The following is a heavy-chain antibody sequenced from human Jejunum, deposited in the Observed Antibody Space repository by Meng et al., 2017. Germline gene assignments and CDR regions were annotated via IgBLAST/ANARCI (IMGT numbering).Heavy chain of an antibody. Sequence: QPQEPVQRPVNPVETMSITCKVSGGSITNNSYNWGWIRQSPGRGLEWIATINYAVGARSSPYIRSRVTMFIDTCKNQFSLNLASMTTIKAAVYYCATHFSWRRFEFWGLGTLVTVSS. CDR2: INYAVGA. V-gene: IGHV4-39*01. CDR1: GGSITNNSYN. CDR3: ATHFSWRRFEF. D-gene: IGHD2-15*01. J-gene: IGHJ4*02.